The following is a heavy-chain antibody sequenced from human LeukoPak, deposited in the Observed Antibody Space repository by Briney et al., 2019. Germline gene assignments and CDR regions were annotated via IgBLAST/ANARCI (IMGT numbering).Heavy chain of an antibody. Sequence: AGGSLRLSCAASGFTFSSYGMHWVRQAPGKGLEWVSSISSRRTYIYYADSVKGRFTISRDNGKNSLYLQMNSLRAEDTAVYYCARWTGTGASEYWGQGTLVTVSS. V-gene: IGHV3-21*01. J-gene: IGHJ4*02. CDR2: ISSRRTYI. CDR1: GFTFSSYG. D-gene: IGHD3/OR15-3a*01. CDR3: ARWTGTGASEY.